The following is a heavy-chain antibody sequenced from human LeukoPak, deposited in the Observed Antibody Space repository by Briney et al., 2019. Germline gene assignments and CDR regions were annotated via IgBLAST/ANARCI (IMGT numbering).Heavy chain of an antibody. V-gene: IGHV3-74*01. Sequence: GGSLRLSCAASGFTFSSYWMHWVRQAPGKGLVWVSYINSDGSGTRYADSVKGRFTISRDNAKNSLYLQMNSLRAEDTAVYYCARDHSSKPAQDYGMDVWGQGTTVTVSS. D-gene: IGHD6-13*01. CDR1: GFTFSSYW. CDR3: ARDHSSKPAQDYGMDV. J-gene: IGHJ6*02. CDR2: INSDGSGT.